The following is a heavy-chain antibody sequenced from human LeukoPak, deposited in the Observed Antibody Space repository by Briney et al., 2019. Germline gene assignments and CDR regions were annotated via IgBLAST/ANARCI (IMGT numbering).Heavy chain of an antibody. CDR3: AKDPGRGYCSSTSCYEYLQH. V-gene: IGHV3-23*01. D-gene: IGHD2-2*01. J-gene: IGHJ1*01. CDR2: ISGSGGST. CDR1: GFTFSSYA. Sequence: PAGSLSLSCAASGFTFSSYAMSWVRQAPGKGLEWVSAISGSGGSTYYADSVKGRFTISRDNSKNTLYLQMNSLRAEDTAVYYCAKDPGRGYCSSTSCYEYLQHWGQGTLVTVSS.